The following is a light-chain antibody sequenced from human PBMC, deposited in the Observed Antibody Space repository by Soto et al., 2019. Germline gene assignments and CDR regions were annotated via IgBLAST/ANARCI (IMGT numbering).Light chain of an antibody. CDR1: QGISNF. CDR2: AAS. CDR3: QKYNSAPWT. J-gene: IGKJ1*01. Sequence: DIQMTQSPSSLSASVGDRVTITCRASQGISNFLAWHQQKPGKVPQLLIYAASTLQSGVPSRFSGSGSGTDFTLTITSLQPEDVATYYCQKYNSAPWTFGQGTKVEIK. V-gene: IGKV1-27*01.